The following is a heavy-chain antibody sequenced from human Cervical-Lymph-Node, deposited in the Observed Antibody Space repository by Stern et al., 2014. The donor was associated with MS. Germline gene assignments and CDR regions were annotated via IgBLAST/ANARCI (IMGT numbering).Heavy chain of an antibody. CDR3: ARGVTYCGGDCYGWYFDL. Sequence: EVQLVESGGGLVQPGGSLRLSCAASGFTFSSYAMHWVRQAPGKGLEYVSVISSTGGSTYYANSVKGRFTISRDNSKNTLYLHMGSLRVEDMAVYYCARGVTYCGGDCYGWYFDLWGRGTLVTVSS. CDR1: GFTFSSYA. CDR2: ISSTGGST. V-gene: IGHV3-64*01. D-gene: IGHD2-21*02. J-gene: IGHJ2*01.